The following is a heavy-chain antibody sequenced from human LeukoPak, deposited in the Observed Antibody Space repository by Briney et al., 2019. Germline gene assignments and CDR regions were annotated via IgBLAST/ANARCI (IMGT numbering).Heavy chain of an antibody. Sequence: GGSLRLSCAASGFTFSNHWMHWVRQAPGKGLMWVSRINRDGSRTDYADSVKGRFTISRDDAKNTLYLQANSLRAEDTAVYFCARGGSDTAMAHDYWGQGTLVTVSS. D-gene: IGHD5-18*01. CDR3: ARGGSDTAMAHDY. V-gene: IGHV3-74*01. CDR2: INRDGSRT. J-gene: IGHJ4*02. CDR1: GFTFSNHW.